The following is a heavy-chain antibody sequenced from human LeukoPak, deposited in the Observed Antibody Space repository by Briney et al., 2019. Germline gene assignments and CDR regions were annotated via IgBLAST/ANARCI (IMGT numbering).Heavy chain of an antibody. D-gene: IGHD6-6*01. CDR1: GGTFSSYA. CDR2: IIPILGIA. Sequence: SVKVSCKASGGTFSSYAISWVRQAPGQGLEWMGRIIPILGIANYAQKFQGRVTITADKSTSTAYMELSSLRSEDTAVYYCARVGYSSSSGRTFDYWGQGTLVTVSS. J-gene: IGHJ4*02. CDR3: ARVGYSSSSGRTFDY. V-gene: IGHV1-69*04.